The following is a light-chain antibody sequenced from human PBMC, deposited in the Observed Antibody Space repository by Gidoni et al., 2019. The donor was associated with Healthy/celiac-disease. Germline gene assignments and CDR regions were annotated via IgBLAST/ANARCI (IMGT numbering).Light chain of an antibody. J-gene: IGKJ5*01. CDR3: QQYDNLPIT. CDR2: DAS. Sequence: DIHMTQSPSSLSASVGDRVTITCQASQYINNYLNWYQQKKGKATKLLLYDASNMEAGVPSRFSGSGSGTDFTFTISSLQPEDNATYYCQQYDNLPITFGQGTRLEIK. CDR1: QYINNY. V-gene: IGKV1-33*01.